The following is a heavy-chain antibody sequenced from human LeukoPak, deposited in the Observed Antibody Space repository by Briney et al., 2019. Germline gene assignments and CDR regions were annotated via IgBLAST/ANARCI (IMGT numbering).Heavy chain of an antibody. CDR3: ARARTVVTTIIYYYYYYGMDV. D-gene: IGHD4-23*01. CDR1: GFTFSSYG. J-gene: IGHJ6*02. V-gene: IGHV3-30*03. Sequence: PGGSLRLSCAASGFTFSSYGMHWVRQAPGKGLEWVAVISYDGSNKYYADSVKGRFTISRDNSKNTLYLQMNSLRAEDTAVYYCARARTVVTTIIYYYYYYGMDVWGQGTTVTVSS. CDR2: ISYDGSNK.